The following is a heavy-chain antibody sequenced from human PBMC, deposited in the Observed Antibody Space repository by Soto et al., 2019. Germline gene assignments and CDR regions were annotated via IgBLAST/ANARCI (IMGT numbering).Heavy chain of an antibody. CDR3: AKGKSTGDIDWFDP. CDR1: GFTLQNYA. V-gene: IGHV3-23*01. D-gene: IGHD3-10*01. J-gene: IGHJ5*02. CDR2: LIGGHYGT. Sequence: LRLSCTASGFTLQNYAMAWVRQAPGKGLEWVSTLIGGHYGTAYSYSVKGRFTVSRDNSKNCLYLQMNSLGVEDTAMYFCAKGKSTGDIDWFDPWGQGSLVTAPQ.